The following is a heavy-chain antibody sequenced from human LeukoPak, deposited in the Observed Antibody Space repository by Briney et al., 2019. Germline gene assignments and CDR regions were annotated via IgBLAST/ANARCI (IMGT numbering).Heavy chain of an antibody. CDR2: INPGDSDT. J-gene: IGHJ4*02. D-gene: IGHD2-8*02. CDR3: ARHGPYERTGDY. Sequence: GESLKISCKGSGYSFTNYWIGWVRQMPGEGLEWMGIINPGDSDTRYIPSFQGQVTISADKSITTAYLQWSSLRASDTAMYYCARHGPYERTGDYRGQGTLVTVSS. V-gene: IGHV5-51*01. CDR1: GYSFTNYW.